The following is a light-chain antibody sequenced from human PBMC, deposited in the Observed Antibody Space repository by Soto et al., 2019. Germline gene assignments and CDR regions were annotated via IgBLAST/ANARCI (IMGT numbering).Light chain of an antibody. CDR2: EVS. Sequence: QSALTQPPSASGSPGQSITISRTGTSSDVGSNNLVSWYQQHPGRAPKVMIYEVSERPSGVPDRFSGSKSGNTASLTVSGLQAKDEANYYCSSYAGNNNVLFGGGTKVTVL. J-gene: IGLJ2*01. CDR1: SSDVGSNNL. CDR3: SSYAGNNNVL. V-gene: IGLV2-8*01.